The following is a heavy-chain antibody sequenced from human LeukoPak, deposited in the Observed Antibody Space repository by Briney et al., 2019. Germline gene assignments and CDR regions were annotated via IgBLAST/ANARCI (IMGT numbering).Heavy chain of an antibody. D-gene: IGHD1-20*01. V-gene: IGHV1-46*01. Sequence: ASVKVSCKASGYTFTSYYMHWVRQAPGQGLEWMGIINPSGGSTSYAQKFQGRVTMTRDTSTSTVYMELSSLRSEDTAVYYCARGGTKYNWKLREFDPWGQGTLVTVSS. CDR1: GYTFTSYY. CDR2: INPSGGST. CDR3: ARGGTKYNWKLREFDP. J-gene: IGHJ5*02.